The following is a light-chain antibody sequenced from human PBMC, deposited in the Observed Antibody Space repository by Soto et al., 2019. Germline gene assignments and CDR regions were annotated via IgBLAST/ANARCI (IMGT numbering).Light chain of an antibody. CDR1: QSVSSN. CDR3: QQHNKWPIT. V-gene: IGKV3-15*01. CDR2: GAS. J-gene: IGKJ4*01. Sequence: EILMTQSPATLSVSPGERATLSCRASQSVSSNLAWYQQKPGQAPRLLIYGASTRATGVPARFSGSGCGTEFSLTISSLQSEDFAVYYRQQHNKWPITFGGGTKVEIK.